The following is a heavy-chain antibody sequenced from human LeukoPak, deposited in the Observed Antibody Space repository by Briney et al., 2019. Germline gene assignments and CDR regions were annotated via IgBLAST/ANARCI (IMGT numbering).Heavy chain of an antibody. J-gene: IGHJ6*02. V-gene: IGHV3-33*01. Sequence: GGSLRLSCAASGFTFNIYGMNWVRQAPGKGLEWVAAIWYDGSTKYYADAVKGRFTISRDNSKNTLFLQMNSLRAEDTAVYYCARGGYCSRTTCSNYNGMDVWGQGTTVTVSS. CDR2: IWYDGSTK. CDR1: GFTFNIYG. D-gene: IGHD2-2*01. CDR3: ARGGYCSRTTCSNYNGMDV.